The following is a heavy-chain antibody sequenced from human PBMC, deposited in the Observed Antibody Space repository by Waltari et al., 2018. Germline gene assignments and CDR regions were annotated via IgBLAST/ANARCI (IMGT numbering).Heavy chain of an antibody. Sequence: QITLKESGPTLVKPTQTLTLTCTFSGFSLSTSGVGVGWIRQPPGKALAWLALIYWNDDKRYSPALKSRLTITKDTSKNQVVLTMTNMDPVDTATYYCAHNRVDDSSGYYYNYYYYYGMDVWGQGTTVTVSS. CDR1: GFSLSTSGVG. CDR3: AHNRVDDSSGYYYNYYYYYGMDV. J-gene: IGHJ6*02. V-gene: IGHV2-5*01. CDR2: IYWNDDK. D-gene: IGHD3-22*01.